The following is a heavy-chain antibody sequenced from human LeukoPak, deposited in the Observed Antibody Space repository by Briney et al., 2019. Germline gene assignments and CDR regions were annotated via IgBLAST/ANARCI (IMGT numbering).Heavy chain of an antibody. J-gene: IGHJ4*02. CDR3: ARSLGAKGANFDY. Sequence: SETLSLTCTVSGESINPYYWNWIRQPAGKGLEWIGHIYKSGSTNYNPSLKSRVTMSLDTSKNQFSLKLRSVTAADTAVYYCARSLGAKGANFDYWGQGTLVTVSS. D-gene: IGHD1-26*01. CDR2: IYKSGST. V-gene: IGHV4-4*07. CDR1: GESINPYY.